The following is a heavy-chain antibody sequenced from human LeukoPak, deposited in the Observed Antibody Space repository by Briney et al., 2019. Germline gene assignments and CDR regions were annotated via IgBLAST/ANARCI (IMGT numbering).Heavy chain of an antibody. CDR3: ARDHLLRFLEWPDGYYYGMDV. V-gene: IGHV3-30*03. CDR1: GFTFSDYG. Sequence: GGSLRLSCAASGFTFSDYGMHWVRQAPGKGLEWVAVISYDGSNKYYADSVKGRFTISRDNSKNTLYLQMNSLRAEDTAVYYCARDHLLRFLEWPDGYYYGMDVWGQGTTVTVSS. CDR2: ISYDGSNK. J-gene: IGHJ6*02. D-gene: IGHD3-3*01.